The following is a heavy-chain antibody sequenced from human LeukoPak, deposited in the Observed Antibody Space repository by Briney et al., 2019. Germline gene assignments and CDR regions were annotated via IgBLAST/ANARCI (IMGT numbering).Heavy chain of an antibody. CDR1: GFTFSSYG. D-gene: IGHD3-10*01. V-gene: IGHV3-30*02. Sequence: PGGSLRLSCAASGFTFSSYGMHWVRQAPGKGLEWVAFIRYDGSNKYYADSVKGRFTISRDNSKNTLYLQMNSLRAEDTAVYYCAGEELLWFGEYRRWGQGTLVTVSS. J-gene: IGHJ4*02. CDR2: IRYDGSNK. CDR3: AGEELLWFGEYRR.